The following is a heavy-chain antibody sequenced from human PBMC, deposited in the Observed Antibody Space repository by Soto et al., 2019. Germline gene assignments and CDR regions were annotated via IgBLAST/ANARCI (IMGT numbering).Heavy chain of an antibody. CDR1: GFTFSSYG. D-gene: IGHD3-16*02. J-gene: IGHJ4*02. Sequence: PGGSLRLSCAASGFTFSSYGMHWVRQAPGKGLEWVAVIWYDGSNKYYADSVKGRFTISRDNSKNTLYLQMNSLRAEDTAVYYCARDLRIMITFGGVIALAYWGQGTLVTVS. CDR3: ARDLRIMITFGGVIALAY. CDR2: IWYDGSNK. V-gene: IGHV3-33*01.